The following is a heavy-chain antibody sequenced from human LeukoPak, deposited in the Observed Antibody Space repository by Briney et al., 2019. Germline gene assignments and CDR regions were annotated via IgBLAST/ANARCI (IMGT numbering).Heavy chain of an antibody. J-gene: IGHJ4*02. D-gene: IGHD1-1*01. Sequence: GGSLRLSCAASGFTFSSYSMNWVRQAPGKGLEWVSSISSSSSYIYYADSVKGRFTISRDNAKNSLYLQMNSLRAEDTALYYCARGGTWDLDYWGQGTLVTVSS. CDR2: ISSSSSYI. CDR1: GFTFSSYS. V-gene: IGHV3-21*01. CDR3: ARGGTWDLDY.